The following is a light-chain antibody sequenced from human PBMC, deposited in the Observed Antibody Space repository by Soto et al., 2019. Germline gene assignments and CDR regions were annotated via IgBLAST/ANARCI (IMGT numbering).Light chain of an antibody. CDR3: QQYNSYWT. CDR1: QSISSW. Sequence: DIQMTQSPSTLSASAGDRVTITCRASQSISSWLAWYQQKPGKAPKLLIYDASSLESGVPSRFSGSGSGTEFTLTISSLQTDDFATYYCQQYNSYWTFGKGTKVDIX. CDR2: DAS. J-gene: IGKJ1*01. V-gene: IGKV1-5*01.